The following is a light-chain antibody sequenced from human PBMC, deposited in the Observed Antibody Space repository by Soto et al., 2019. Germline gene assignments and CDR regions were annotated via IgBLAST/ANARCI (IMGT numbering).Light chain of an antibody. J-gene: IGKJ3*01. V-gene: IGKV1-27*01. CDR3: QKYNSALEVT. Sequence: DIQMTQSPSSLSASVGDRVIITCRASQGIYNYLAWYQQKPGKVPKLLIYAASTLQSGVPSRFSGSGSGTDFTLTISSLQPEDVGTYYCQKYNSALEVTFGPGTKVDIK. CDR1: QGIYNY. CDR2: AAS.